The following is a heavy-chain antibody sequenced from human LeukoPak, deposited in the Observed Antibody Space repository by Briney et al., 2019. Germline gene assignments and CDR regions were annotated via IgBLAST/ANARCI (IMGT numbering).Heavy chain of an antibody. CDR2: INPNSGGT. CDR1: GYTFTGYY. D-gene: IGHD3-22*01. CDR3: ARGGYDSSGYYYVDY. Sequence: ASVKVSCKASGYTFTGYYMHWVRQAPGQGLEWMGWINPNSGGTNYAQNFQGRVTMTRDTSISTAYMEVSRLRSDDTAVYYCARGGYDSSGYYYVDYWGQGTLVTVSS. V-gene: IGHV1-2*02. J-gene: IGHJ4*02.